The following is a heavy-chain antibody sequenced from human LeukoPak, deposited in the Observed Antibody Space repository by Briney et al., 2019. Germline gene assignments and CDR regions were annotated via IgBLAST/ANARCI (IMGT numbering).Heavy chain of an antibody. Sequence: PSETLSLTCTVSGVSSSSSYWSWIRQPPGKGLEWIGYIFYAGDSNHNPSFKSRVSISLDTSKDQISLKLSSVTAADTAVYYCARHRFASPLDSWGQGTLVTVSS. CDR1: GVSSSSSY. CDR3: ARHRFASPLDS. J-gene: IGHJ4*02. CDR2: IFYAGDS. D-gene: IGHD2-21*01. V-gene: IGHV4-59*08.